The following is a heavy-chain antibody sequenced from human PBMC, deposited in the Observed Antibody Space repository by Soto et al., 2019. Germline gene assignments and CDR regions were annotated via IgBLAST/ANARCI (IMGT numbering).Heavy chain of an antibody. CDR1: GGSISSSSYY. V-gene: IGHV4-39*01. Sequence: QLQLQESGPGLVKPSETLSLTCTVSGGSISSSSYYWGWIRQPPGKGLEWIGTIYYSGSTYYNPSLKSRVTISVDTSKNQFSLKLSSVTAADTAVYYSVRLERSKDAFDIWGQGTMVTVSS. CDR3: VRLERSKDAFDI. CDR2: IYYSGST. J-gene: IGHJ3*02.